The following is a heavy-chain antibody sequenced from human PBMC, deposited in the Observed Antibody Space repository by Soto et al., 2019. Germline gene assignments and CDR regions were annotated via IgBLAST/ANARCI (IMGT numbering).Heavy chain of an antibody. V-gene: IGHV4-39*01. Sequence: SETLSLTCTASGGSISSSSYYWGWIRKPPGKGLEWMGRIYYSGSTYYNPSLKSRVTISVDTSKNQFSLKLSSVTAADTAVYYCARRPEMYYGDYVPFDYWGQGTLVTVSS. J-gene: IGHJ4*02. CDR1: GGSISSSSYY. CDR3: ARRPEMYYGDYVPFDY. CDR2: IYYSGST. D-gene: IGHD4-17*01.